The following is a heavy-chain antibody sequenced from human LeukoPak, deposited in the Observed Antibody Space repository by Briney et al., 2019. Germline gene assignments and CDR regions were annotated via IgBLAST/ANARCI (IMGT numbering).Heavy chain of an antibody. CDR1: GFTFSTYG. V-gene: IGHV3-21*06. J-gene: IGHJ1*01. CDR3: AKEDSSGLVTLGTFQR. Sequence: GGSLRLSCAVSGFTFSTYGMSWVRQTPGKGLEWVSSISSGTYIYHADSVKGRFTISRDNAKNSLYLHMNSLRAEDTAVYYCAKEDSSGLVTLGTFQRWGQGTLVTVSS. CDR2: ISSGTYI. D-gene: IGHD6-19*01.